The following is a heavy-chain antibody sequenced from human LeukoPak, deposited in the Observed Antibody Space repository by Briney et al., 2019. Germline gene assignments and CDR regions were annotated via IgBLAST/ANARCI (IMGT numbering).Heavy chain of an antibody. CDR3: AFWSGYYGHNWFDP. D-gene: IGHD3-3*01. J-gene: IGHJ5*02. V-gene: IGHV1-69*04. CDR2: IIPILGIA. CDR1: GGTFSSYA. Sequence: SVKVSCKASGGTFSSYAISWVRQAPGQGLEWMGRIIPILGIANYAQKFQGRVTITADKSTSTAYMELSSLRSEDTAVYYCAFWSGYYGHNWFDPWGQGTLVTVSS.